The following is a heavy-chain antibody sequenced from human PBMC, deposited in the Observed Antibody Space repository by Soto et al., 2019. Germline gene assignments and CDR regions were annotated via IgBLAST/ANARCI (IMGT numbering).Heavy chain of an antibody. Sequence: QVQLQESGPGLVKPSQTLSLTCTVSGGSISSGGYYWSWIRQHPGKGLEWIGYIYYSGSTYYNPSLKSRVPISVDTSKNQFSLKLSFVTAADTAVYYCARSTVVTTKFDYWGKGTLVTVSS. CDR3: ARSTVVTTKFDY. CDR2: IYYSGST. D-gene: IGHD4-17*01. CDR1: GGSISSGGYY. J-gene: IGHJ4*02. V-gene: IGHV4-31*03.